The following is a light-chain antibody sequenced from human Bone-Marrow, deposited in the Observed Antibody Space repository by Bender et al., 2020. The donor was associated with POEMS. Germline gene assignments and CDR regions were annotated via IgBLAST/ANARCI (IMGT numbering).Light chain of an antibody. J-gene: IGLJ2*01. CDR2: EGS. V-gene: IGLV2-23*01. Sequence: QSALTQPASVSGSPGQSITISCTGTSSDVGSYNLVSWYQQYPGKVPRLVIYEGSKRPSGVSDRFSGSKSGNTASLTISGLLAEDEGDYYCCSYTAPTSLIFGGGTKVTVL. CDR1: SSDVGSYNL. CDR3: CSYTAPTSLI.